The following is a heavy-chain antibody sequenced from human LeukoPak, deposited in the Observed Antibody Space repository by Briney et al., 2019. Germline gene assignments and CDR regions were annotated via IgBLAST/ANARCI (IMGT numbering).Heavy chain of an antibody. Sequence: GGSLRLSCAASGFTFSSYAMHWVRQAPGKGLEWVAVISYDGSNKYFADSVKGRFTISRDNSKNTLFLQMNSLRAEDTAVYYCAKDMTQFWSGPDYWGQGTLVTVSS. CDR1: GFTFSSYA. CDR2: ISYDGSNK. CDR3: AKDMTQFWSGPDY. J-gene: IGHJ4*02. V-gene: IGHV3-30*04. D-gene: IGHD3-3*01.